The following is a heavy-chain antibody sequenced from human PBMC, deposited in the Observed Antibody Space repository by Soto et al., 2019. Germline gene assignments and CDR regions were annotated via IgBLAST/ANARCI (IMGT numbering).Heavy chain of an antibody. CDR1: GYSFTSYW. D-gene: IGHD1-20*01. Sequence: GESLKISCKGSGYSFTSYWIGWVRQMPGKGLEWMGIIYPGDSDTRYSPSFQGQVTISADKSISTAYLQWSSLKASDTAMYYCAKNVPASITEYYYYYYYMDVWGKGTTVTVSS. V-gene: IGHV5-51*01. CDR2: IYPGDSDT. J-gene: IGHJ6*03. CDR3: AKNVPASITEYYYYYYYMDV.